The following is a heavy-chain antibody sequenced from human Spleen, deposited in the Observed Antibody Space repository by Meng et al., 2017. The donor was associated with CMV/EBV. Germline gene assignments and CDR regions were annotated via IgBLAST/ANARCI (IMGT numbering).Heavy chain of an antibody. CDR3: ARGYCSSTSCYGYYYYYGMDV. Sequence: SLKISCAASGFTFDDYAMHWVRQAPGKGLEWVSGISWNSGSIGYADSVKGRFTISRDNAKNSLYLQMNSLRAEDTAVYYCARGYCSSTSCYGYYYYYGMDVWGQGTTVTVSS. D-gene: IGHD2-2*01. J-gene: IGHJ6*02. CDR2: ISWNSGSI. CDR1: GFTFDDYA. V-gene: IGHV3-9*01.